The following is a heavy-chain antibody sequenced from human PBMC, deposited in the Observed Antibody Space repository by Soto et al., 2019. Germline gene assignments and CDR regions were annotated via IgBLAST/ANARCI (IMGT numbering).Heavy chain of an antibody. V-gene: IGHV3-74*01. D-gene: IGHD2-2*01. CDR1: GFTFSTYW. J-gene: IGHJ4*02. CDR3: ARVLGYCTITSCYGGGLDY. CDR2: INSDGSSA. Sequence: EVQLVESGGGLVQPGGSLRLSCAASGFTFSTYWMHWVRQAPGKGLVWVSHINSDGSSATYADSVKGRFTISRDNAKNTLYLQMNSLRAEDAAVYYCARVLGYCTITSCYGGGLDYWGQGTLVTVSS.